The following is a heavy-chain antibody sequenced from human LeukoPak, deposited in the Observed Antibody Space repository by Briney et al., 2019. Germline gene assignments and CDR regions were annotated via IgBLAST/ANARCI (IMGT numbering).Heavy chain of an antibody. CDR2: ISGSGGST. J-gene: IGHJ6*03. D-gene: IGHD6-13*01. Sequence: GGSLRLSCAASGFTFSSYAMSWVRQAPGKGLEWVSAISGSGGSTYYADSVKGRFTISRDNSKNTLYLQMNSLRAEDTAVYYCTKDQGSPYYYYYYMDVWGKGTTVTVSS. V-gene: IGHV3-23*01. CDR1: GFTFSSYA. CDR3: TKDQGSPYYYYYYMDV.